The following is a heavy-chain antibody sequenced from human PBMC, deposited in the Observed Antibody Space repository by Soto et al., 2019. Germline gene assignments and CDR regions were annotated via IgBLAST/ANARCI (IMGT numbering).Heavy chain of an antibody. Sequence: QVQLVQSGAEVKKPGSSVTVSCTVSGDTFSTSTINWVRQAPRQGLEWMGRIIPVLGPPNYSQTFQGRLTIPADTSTNTVYMELSSLRSEATALYFCSRRGDDSLSVDFDRWGQGTLVTVSS. D-gene: IGHD5-12*01. CDR2: IIPVLGPP. V-gene: IGHV1-69*08. CDR1: GDTFSTST. CDR3: SRRGDDSLSVDFDR. J-gene: IGHJ4*02.